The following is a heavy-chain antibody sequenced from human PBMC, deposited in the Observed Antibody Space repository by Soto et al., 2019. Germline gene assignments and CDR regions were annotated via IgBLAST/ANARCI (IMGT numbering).Heavy chain of an antibody. V-gene: IGHV3-23*01. CDR1: GFTFSSYA. D-gene: IGHD2-2*01. Sequence: GGSLRLSCAASGFTFSSYAMSWVRQAPGKGLEWVSAIIGSGGSTYYADSVKGRFTISRDNSKNTLYLQMNSLRAEDTAVYYCAKDLGRSAATIIFDYYYYYGMDVWGQGTTVTVSS. CDR3: AKDLGRSAATIIFDYYYYYGMDV. J-gene: IGHJ6*02. CDR2: IIGSGGST.